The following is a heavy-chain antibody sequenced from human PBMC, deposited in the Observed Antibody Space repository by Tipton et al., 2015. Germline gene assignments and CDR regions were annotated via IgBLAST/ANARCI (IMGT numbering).Heavy chain of an antibody. CDR3: ATGRSIAARPFDY. Sequence: TLSLTCAVYGGSFSGYYWSWIRQPPGKGLEWIGEINHSGSTNYNPSLKSRVTISVDTSKNQLSLKLSSVTAADTAVYYCATGRSIAARPFDYWGQGTLVTVSS. CDR1: GGSFSGYY. CDR2: INHSGST. D-gene: IGHD6-6*01. V-gene: IGHV4-34*01. J-gene: IGHJ4*02.